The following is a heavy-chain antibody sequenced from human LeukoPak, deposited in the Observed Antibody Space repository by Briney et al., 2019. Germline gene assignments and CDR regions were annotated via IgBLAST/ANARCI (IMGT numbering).Heavy chain of an antibody. V-gene: IGHV3-13*01. CDR1: GFTFNNYD. CDR3: ARGPPGFCTNGVCHQYYYYMDV. CDR2: IDTAGDT. Sequence: GGSLRLSCAASGFTFNNYDMHWVRQAIGKGLEWVSVIDTAGDTYYSGSVKGRFVFSRENAKSSLYLQMNSLTAGDTAVYYCARGPPGFCTNGVCHQYYYYMDVWGKGTTVTVSS. J-gene: IGHJ6*03. D-gene: IGHD2-8*01.